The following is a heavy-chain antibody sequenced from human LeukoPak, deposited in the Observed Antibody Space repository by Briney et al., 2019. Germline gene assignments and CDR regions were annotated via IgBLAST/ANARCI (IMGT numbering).Heavy chain of an antibody. V-gene: IGHV3-48*01. J-gene: IGHJ6*02. CDR2: ISSSSSTI. D-gene: IGHD6-6*01. CDR1: GFTFSSYS. CDR3: TTDPVDSSSSGLWTYYYYYGMDV. Sequence: GGSLRLSCAASGFTFSSYSMNWVRQAPGKGLEWVSYISSSSSTIYYADSVKGRFTISRDNAKNSLYLQMNSLKTEDTAVYYCTTDPVDSSSSGLWTYYYYYGMDVWGQGTTVTVSS.